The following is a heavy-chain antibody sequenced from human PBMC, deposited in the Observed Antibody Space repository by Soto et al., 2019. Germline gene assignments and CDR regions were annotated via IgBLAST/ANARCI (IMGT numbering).Heavy chain of an antibody. V-gene: IGHV3-7*01. CDR1: GFTFRSYW. J-gene: IGHJ3*02. Sequence: LRLSCAASGFTFRSYWMAWVRQPPGKGLEWVANIQQDGTEKNYVDSVKGRFTISRDNAKNSLYLQMNSLRVEDTAVYYCVRVLKSIGWDNDVFDIWGQGTMVTVSS. D-gene: IGHD6-19*01. CDR2: IQQDGTEK. CDR3: VRVLKSIGWDNDVFDI.